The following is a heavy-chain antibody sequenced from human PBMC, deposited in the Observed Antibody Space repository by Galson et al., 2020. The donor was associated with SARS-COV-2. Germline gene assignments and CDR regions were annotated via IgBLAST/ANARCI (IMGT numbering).Heavy chain of an antibody. CDR2: ISSNGGST. CDR3: AREGIRGVINSYYGMDV. V-gene: IGHV3-64*01. Sequence: GGSLRLSCAASGFTFSSYAMHWVRQAPGKGLEYVSAISSNGGSTYYANSVKGRFTISRDNSKNTLYLQMGSLRAEDMAVYYCAREGIRGVINSYYGMDVWGQGTTVTVSS. J-gene: IGHJ6*02. CDR1: GFTFSSYA. D-gene: IGHD3-10*01.